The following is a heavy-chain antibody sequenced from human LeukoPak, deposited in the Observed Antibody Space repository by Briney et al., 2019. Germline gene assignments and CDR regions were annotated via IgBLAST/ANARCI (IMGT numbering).Heavy chain of an antibody. CDR3: ARGSYYGSGSYYNI. V-gene: IGHV4-59*01. D-gene: IGHD3-10*01. J-gene: IGHJ4*02. CDR2: INHGGST. Sequence: PSETLSLTCTVSGASISSYYWSWIRQPPGKALEWIGYINHGGSTKYNPPLKSRVTISVDTSKNQFSLKLRSVTAADTAVYYCARGSYYGSGSYYNIWGQGTLVTVSS. CDR1: GASISSYY.